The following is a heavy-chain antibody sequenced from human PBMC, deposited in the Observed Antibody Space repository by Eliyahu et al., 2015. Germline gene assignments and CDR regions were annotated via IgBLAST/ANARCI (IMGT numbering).Heavy chain of an antibody. J-gene: IGHJ4*02. D-gene: IGHD5-18*01. V-gene: IGHV3-30*15. CDR2: ISFDGRNL. CDR3: VRDQYISGYFDF. CDR1: XFTFRNYA. Sequence: QMQLVESGGGVVQPGGSLXLSCAASXFTFRNYAXHWVRQAPGKGPEWVAVISFDGRNLYYADSVKCRFTISRDNSRNTLFLQMSSLRTEDTAVYYCVRDQYISGYFDFWGQGTLVTVSS.